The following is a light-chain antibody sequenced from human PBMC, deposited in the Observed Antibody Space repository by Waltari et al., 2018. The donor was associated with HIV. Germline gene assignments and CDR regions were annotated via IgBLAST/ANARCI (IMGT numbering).Light chain of an antibody. V-gene: IGLV1-40*01. J-gene: IGLJ3*02. Sequence: QSLLTQPPSVSATPGQRITISCTGNKSNIGAGHDVHWYRQLPGTAPRLLIFANSNRPSGGPDRISGSKYTSSASLAITGLQAEDEGYYYCHSSDIRLHGLWVFGGGTKVTVL. CDR3: HSSDIRLHGLWV. CDR1: KSNIGAGHD. CDR2: ANS.